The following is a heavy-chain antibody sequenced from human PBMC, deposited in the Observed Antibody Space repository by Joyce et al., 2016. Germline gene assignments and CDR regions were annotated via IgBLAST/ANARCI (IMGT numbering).Heavy chain of an antibody. V-gene: IGHV3-23*01. J-gene: IGHJ4*02. D-gene: IGHD6-19*01. Sequence: EVQLLESGGGLVQPGGSLRLSCAASGFTFRNYAMNWVRQAPGKGLEWVSTISRTGGDTYYADSVEGRFTISRDRSKNTLYLQMNSLRAEDTAIYYCAKDRGWTNGFISSPRLDSWGPGTLVTVPS. CDR1: GFTFRNYA. CDR2: ISRTGGDT. CDR3: AKDRGWTNGFISSPRLDS.